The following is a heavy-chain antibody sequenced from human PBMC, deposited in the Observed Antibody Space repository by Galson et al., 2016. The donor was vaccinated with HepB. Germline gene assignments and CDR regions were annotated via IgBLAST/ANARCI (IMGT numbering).Heavy chain of an antibody. J-gene: IGHJ4*02. D-gene: IGHD6-13*01. CDR1: GGSITSANW. Sequence: SETLSLTCVVSGGSITSANWWSWVRQPPGEGLEWIGEIFIGGNTHYNPSLDSRVTMSVDKSNNQFPLKLSHVTAADTAVYYCARHLPTPGTRGFDYWGQGTLVTVSS. CDR3: ARHLPTPGTRGFDY. V-gene: IGHV4-4*02. CDR2: IFIGGNT.